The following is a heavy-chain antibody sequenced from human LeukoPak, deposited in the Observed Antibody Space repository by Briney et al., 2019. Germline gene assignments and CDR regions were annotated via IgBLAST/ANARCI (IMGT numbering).Heavy chain of an antibody. D-gene: IGHD2-2*01. CDR3: ARVLELGIYCSSTSCQTYYFDY. CDR1: GYTFTSNA. Sequence: ASVKVSCKASGYTFTSNAISWVRQAPGQGLEWMGWISAYNGNTNYAQKLQGRVTMTTDTSTSTAYMELRSLRSDDTAVYYCARVLELGIYCSSTSCQTYYFDYWGQGTLVTVSS. J-gene: IGHJ4*02. CDR2: ISAYNGNT. V-gene: IGHV1-18*01.